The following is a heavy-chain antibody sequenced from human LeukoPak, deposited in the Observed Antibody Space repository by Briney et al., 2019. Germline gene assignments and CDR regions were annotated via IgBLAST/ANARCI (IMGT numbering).Heavy chain of an antibody. CDR2: INPSGGST. Sequence: ASVKVSCKASGYTFASYYMHWVRQAPGQGLEWMGIINPSGGSTSYAQKFQGRVTMTRDTSTSTVYMELRSLRSDDTAVYYCAREQQLVSSFDYWGQGTLVTVSS. CDR3: AREQQLVSSFDY. CDR1: GYTFASYY. D-gene: IGHD6-13*01. J-gene: IGHJ4*02. V-gene: IGHV1-46*01.